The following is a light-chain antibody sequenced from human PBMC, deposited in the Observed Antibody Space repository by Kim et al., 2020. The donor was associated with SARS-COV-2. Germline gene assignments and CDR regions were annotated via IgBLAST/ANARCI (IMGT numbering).Light chain of an antibody. Sequence: PGERATLSCRASQSVSSYLAWYQQKPGQAPRLLIYDASNRATGIPARFSGSGSGTDFTLTISSLEPEDFAVYYCQQRSNWPPGKTFGGGTKVEIK. CDR2: DAS. CDR3: QQRSNWPPGKT. V-gene: IGKV3-11*01. J-gene: IGKJ4*01. CDR1: QSVSSY.